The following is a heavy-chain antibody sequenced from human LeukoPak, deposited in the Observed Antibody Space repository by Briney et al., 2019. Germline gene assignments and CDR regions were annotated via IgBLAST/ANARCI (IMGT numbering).Heavy chain of an antibody. CDR3: ARDLPCTGYFDY. Sequence: SVKVSCKASGGTFSSYAISWVGQAPGQRLEWMGGIIPIFGTANYAQKFQGRVTITADESTSTAYMELSSLRSEDTAVYYCARDLPCTGYFDYWGQGTLVTVSS. V-gene: IGHV1-69*13. CDR1: GGTFSSYA. D-gene: IGHD3-10*02. J-gene: IGHJ4*02. CDR2: IIPIFGTA.